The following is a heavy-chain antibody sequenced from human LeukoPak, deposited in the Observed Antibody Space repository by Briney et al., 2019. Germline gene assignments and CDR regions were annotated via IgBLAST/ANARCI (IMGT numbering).Heavy chain of an antibody. V-gene: IGHV3-7*03. CDR3: AKVTYGSGTYGAFDY. Sequence: GGSLRLSCAASGFTFSSYWMSWVRQAPGKGLEWVANFKQDVSEKYYVDSVKGRFTISRDNAKNSLYLQMNSLRAEDTAVYYCAKVTYGSGTYGAFDYWGQGTLVTVSS. D-gene: IGHD3-10*01. J-gene: IGHJ4*02. CDR1: GFTFSSYW. CDR2: FKQDVSEK.